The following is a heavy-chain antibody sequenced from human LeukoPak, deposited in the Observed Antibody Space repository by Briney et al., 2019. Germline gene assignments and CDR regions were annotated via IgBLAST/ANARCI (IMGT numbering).Heavy chain of an antibody. J-gene: IGHJ4*02. CDR2: IYISGST. D-gene: IGHD1-1*01. CDR1: GGSISSYY. CDR3: ARDRGTWNDDGFDY. Sequence: SETLSLTCTVSGGSISSYYWSWIRQPAGKGLEWVGRIYISGSTNYNPSLKSRVTMSVDTSKNQFSLKLSSVTAADTAVYYCARDRGTWNDDGFDYWGQGTLVTVSS. V-gene: IGHV4-4*07.